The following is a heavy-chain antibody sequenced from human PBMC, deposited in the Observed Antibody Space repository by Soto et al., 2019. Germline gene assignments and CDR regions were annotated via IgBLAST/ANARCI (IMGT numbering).Heavy chain of an antibody. Sequence: QVQLQESGPGLAKPSQTLSLTCTVSGGSISSGGYYWSWIRQYPGKGLEWIGYIYDSGSTYYNPSLKSRVTISADTSKNQFSLNLSSVTAADTAVYYCARDVCSSSSCYGLGYYYYGMDVWGPGTTVTVSS. J-gene: IGHJ6*02. D-gene: IGHD2-2*01. CDR1: GGSISSGGYY. CDR3: ARDVCSSSSCYGLGYYYYGMDV. V-gene: IGHV4-31*03. CDR2: IYDSGST.